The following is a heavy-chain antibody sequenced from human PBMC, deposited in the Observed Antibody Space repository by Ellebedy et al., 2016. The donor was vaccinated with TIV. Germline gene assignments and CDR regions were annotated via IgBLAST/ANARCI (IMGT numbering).Heavy chain of an antibody. Sequence: MPSETLSLTCTVPGGSIHGFFCSWIRQAAGRGLVWLGYVFYTGNTYYNPSLRSRVAMSVDTSKNQFSLSLTSVTAADTAVYYCAKARDRSLDQWGQGTLVTVSS. CDR3: AKARDRSLDQ. J-gene: IGHJ4*02. D-gene: IGHD1-14*01. V-gene: IGHV4-59*12. CDR2: VFYTGNT. CDR1: GGSIHGFF.